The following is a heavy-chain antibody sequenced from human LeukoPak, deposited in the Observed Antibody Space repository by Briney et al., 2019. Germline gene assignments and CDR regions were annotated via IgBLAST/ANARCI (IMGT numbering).Heavy chain of an antibody. Sequence: SETLSPTCTVSGGSISSSSYYWGWIRQPPGKGLEWIGSIYYSGSTYYNPSLKSRVTISVDTSKNQFSLKLSSVTAADTAVYYCARQRGREYYFDYWGQGTLVTVSS. V-gene: IGHV4-39*01. D-gene: IGHD3-10*01. CDR2: IYYSGST. CDR3: ARQRGREYYFDY. J-gene: IGHJ4*02. CDR1: GGSISSSSYY.